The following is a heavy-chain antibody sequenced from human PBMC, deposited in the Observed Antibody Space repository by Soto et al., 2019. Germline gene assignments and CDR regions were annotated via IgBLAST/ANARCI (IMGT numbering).Heavy chain of an antibody. CDR3: ARDLAAAGPFDC. CDR1: GYTFTNYA. CDR2: ISAYNGNT. J-gene: IGHJ4*02. Sequence: QVQLVQSGAEVKKPGASVKVSCKASGYTFTNYAFSWVRQAPGQGLEWMGWISAYNGNTNYPQKLQGRVTMTTDTPTNTAYMELRCLRSDDTAVYYCARDLAAAGPFDCWGQGTRFTVSS. D-gene: IGHD6-13*01. V-gene: IGHV1-18*01.